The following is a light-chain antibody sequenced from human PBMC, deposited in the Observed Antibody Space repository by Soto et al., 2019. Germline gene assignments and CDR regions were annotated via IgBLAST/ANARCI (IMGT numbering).Light chain of an antibody. CDR3: QHYDSSPPYT. J-gene: IGKJ2*01. CDR1: QSVSSSY. V-gene: IGKV3-20*01. Sequence: EIVLTQSPGTLSLSPGERATLSCRASQSVSSSYLAWHQQKFGQAPRLLIYGASSRATGIPDRFTGSGSGTDFTLTIARLEPEDSAVYYCQHYDSSPPYTFGQGTKVDIK. CDR2: GAS.